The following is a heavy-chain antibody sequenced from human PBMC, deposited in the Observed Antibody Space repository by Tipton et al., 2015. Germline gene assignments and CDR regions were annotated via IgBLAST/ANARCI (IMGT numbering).Heavy chain of an antibody. D-gene: IGHD5-24*01. Sequence: TLSLTCNVSGGSLSDHYWSWIRQSPGTGLEWIGYISDRGNTNYNPSLKSRVTISLDTSKNQVSLKLSSVTAADTAVYFCARALWQLYGMDVWGQGTTVTVSS. CDR2: ISDRGNT. J-gene: IGHJ6*02. CDR1: GGSLSDHY. V-gene: IGHV4-59*11. CDR3: ARALWQLYGMDV.